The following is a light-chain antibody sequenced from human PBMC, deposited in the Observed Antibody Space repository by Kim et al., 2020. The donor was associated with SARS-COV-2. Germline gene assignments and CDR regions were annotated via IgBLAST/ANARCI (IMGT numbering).Light chain of an antibody. CDR1: SSDVGNYNL. V-gene: IGLV2-23*02. J-gene: IGLJ1*01. CDR3: CSYAGSITYV. Sequence: QSALTQPASVSGSPGQSITISCTGTSSDVGNYNLVSWYQQHPGKAPKLMIYDVSKRPSGVSNRFSGSKSGNTASLTISGLQAEDEADYSCCSYAGSITYVFGTGPGSPS. CDR2: DVS.